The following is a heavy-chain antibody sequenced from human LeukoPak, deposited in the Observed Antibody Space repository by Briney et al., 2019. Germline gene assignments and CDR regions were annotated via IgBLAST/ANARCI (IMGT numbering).Heavy chain of an antibody. CDR2: IYPGDFDT. CDR1: GYSFTSYW. V-gene: IGHV5-51*01. J-gene: IGHJ5*02. CDR3: ARLLINWSDP. D-gene: IGHD2-8*01. Sequence: GESLKISRKGSGYSFTSYWIGWARQMPGKGLDWMGIIYPGDFDTRYSPSFQGHVTISADKSLSTAYLQCGSLKPSHTAMSSCARLLINWSDPWGQGTLVTVSS.